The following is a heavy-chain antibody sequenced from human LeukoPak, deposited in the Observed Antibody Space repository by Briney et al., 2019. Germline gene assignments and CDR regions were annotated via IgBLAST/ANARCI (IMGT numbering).Heavy chain of an antibody. CDR3: AKLAERGAVIDFDH. Sequence: GGSLRLSCATSGFIFSRYGMNWVRQAPGKGLEWVTSIEYDGNNKYYADSVKGRFNISRDNSKNTVSLQMNSLRAEDTAVYYCAKLAERGAVIDFDHWGQGALVTVSS. D-gene: IGHD3-10*01. CDR1: GFIFSRYG. V-gene: IGHV3-30*02. J-gene: IGHJ4*02. CDR2: IEYDGNNK.